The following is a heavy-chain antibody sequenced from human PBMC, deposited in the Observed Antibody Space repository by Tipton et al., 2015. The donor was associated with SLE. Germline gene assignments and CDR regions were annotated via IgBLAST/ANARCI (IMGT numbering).Heavy chain of an antibody. CDR1: GYSISSAYS. CDR2: IYHSGST. CDR3: ARSVGDSYGYFYFDN. V-gene: IGHV4-38-2*01. Sequence: TLSLTCAVSGYSISSAYSWGWIRQPPGKGLEWIGSIYHSGSTYYNPSLKSRVTISVDTSKNQFSLKLSSVTAADTAVYYCARSVGDSYGYFYFDNWGQGTLVTVSS. J-gene: IGHJ4*02. D-gene: IGHD5-18*01.